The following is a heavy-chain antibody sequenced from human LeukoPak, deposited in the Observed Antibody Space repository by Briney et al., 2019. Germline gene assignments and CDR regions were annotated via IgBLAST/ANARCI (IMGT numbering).Heavy chain of an antibody. CDR1: GGSISTSTYC. V-gene: IGHV4-39*01. Sequence: SETLSLTCTVAGGSISTSTYCWGWIRQPPGKGLEWIGTIYYSGSTYYNPSLKSRVTVSVDTSKNQFSLKLSSVTAADTAVYYCVYSGDYEKGYWGQGTLVTVSS. CDR3: VYSGDYEKGY. J-gene: IGHJ4*02. D-gene: IGHD4-17*01. CDR2: IYYSGST.